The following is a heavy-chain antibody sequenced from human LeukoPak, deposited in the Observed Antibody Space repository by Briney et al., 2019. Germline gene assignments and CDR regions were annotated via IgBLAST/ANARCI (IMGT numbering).Heavy chain of an antibody. CDR1: GFTFSSYS. V-gene: IGHV3-21*01. J-gene: IGHJ3*02. Sequence: GGSLRLSCAASGFTFSSYSMNWVRQAPGKGLEWVSSISSSSSYIYYADSVKGRFTISRDNAKNSLYLQMNSLRAEDTAVYYCARSGYSYGPGAFDIWGLGTMVTVSS. D-gene: IGHD5-18*01. CDR2: ISSSSSYI. CDR3: ARSGYSYGPGAFDI.